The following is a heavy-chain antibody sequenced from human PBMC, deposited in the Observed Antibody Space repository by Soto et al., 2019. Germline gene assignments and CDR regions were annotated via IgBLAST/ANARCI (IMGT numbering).Heavy chain of an antibody. Sequence: SVKVSCKASGFTFTISAMQWVRQARGQRLEWIGWIVVGSGNTNYAQKFQERVTITRDMSTSTAYMELSSLRSEDTAVYYCAAAVPAAIRYYYMDVWGKGTTVTVS. V-gene: IGHV1-58*02. CDR2: IVVGSGNT. CDR1: GFTFTISA. CDR3: AAAVPAAIRYYYMDV. J-gene: IGHJ6*03. D-gene: IGHD2-2*01.